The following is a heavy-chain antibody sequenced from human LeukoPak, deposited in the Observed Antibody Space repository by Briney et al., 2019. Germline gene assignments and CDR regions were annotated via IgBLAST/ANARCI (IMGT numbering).Heavy chain of an antibody. D-gene: IGHD3-22*01. Sequence: PSETLSLTCTVSGGSISSGSYYWSWIRQPAGKGLEWIGRIYTSGSTNYNPPLKSRVTISVDTSKNQFSLKLSSVTAADTAVYYCARGGRYYDSSGYYSIDYWVQGTLVTVSS. V-gene: IGHV4-61*02. CDR2: IYTSGST. CDR1: GGSISSGSYY. CDR3: ARGGRYYDSSGYYSIDY. J-gene: IGHJ4*02.